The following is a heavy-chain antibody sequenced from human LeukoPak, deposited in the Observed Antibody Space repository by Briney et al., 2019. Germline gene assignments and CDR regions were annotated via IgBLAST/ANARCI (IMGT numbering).Heavy chain of an antibody. D-gene: IGHD6-19*01. CDR3: ARDQQWLPDY. CDR1: GFTFSTYS. J-gene: IGHJ4*02. Sequence: GGSLRLSCAASGFTFSTYSMNWVRQVPGKGLEWVSSISSSSSYIYYADSVKGRFTISRDNAKNSLYLQMNSLRAEDTAVYYCARDQQWLPDYWGQGTLVTVSS. CDR2: ISSSSSYI. V-gene: IGHV3-21*01.